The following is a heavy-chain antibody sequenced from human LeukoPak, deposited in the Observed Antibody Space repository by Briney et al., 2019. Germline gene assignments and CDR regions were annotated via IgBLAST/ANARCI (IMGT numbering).Heavy chain of an antibody. CDR2: TYYRSKWYY. D-gene: IGHD3-22*01. Sequence: SQTLSLTCAISGDSVSSNSAAWNWIRQSPSRGLEWLGRTYYRSKWYYDYAVAVKSRISINPDTSENQFSLQLSSVTPEDTAVYYCARADYYYDSSGYSVYFDYWGQGTLVTVSS. CDR3: ARADYYYDSSGYSVYFDY. CDR1: GDSVSSNSAA. J-gene: IGHJ4*02. V-gene: IGHV6-1*01.